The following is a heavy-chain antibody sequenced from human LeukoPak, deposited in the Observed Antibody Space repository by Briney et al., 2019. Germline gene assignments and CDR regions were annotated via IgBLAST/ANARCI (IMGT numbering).Heavy chain of an antibody. Sequence: ASVRASCTTSGYTFTSYYMHWVRQAPGQGLEWMGIINPSGGSTSYAQKFQGRVTMTRDTSTSTVYMELSSLRSEDTAVYYCAREDSSGWYVFEYWGQGTLVTVSS. V-gene: IGHV1-46*01. D-gene: IGHD6-19*01. CDR2: INPSGGST. CDR1: GYTFTSYY. CDR3: AREDSSGWYVFEY. J-gene: IGHJ4*02.